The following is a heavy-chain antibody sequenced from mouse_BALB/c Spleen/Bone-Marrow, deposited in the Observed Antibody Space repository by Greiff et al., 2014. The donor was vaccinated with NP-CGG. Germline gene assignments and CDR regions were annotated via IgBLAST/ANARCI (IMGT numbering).Heavy chain of an antibody. Sequence: QVQLQQSGAELMRPGASVKISCKASGYTFTNYWIEWVKRRPRHGLEWIGEILPGRGSPNYNEKFKGKATFALDTSSNTSYMQLSSLTSEDSAVYYCARKGALRAMDYWGQGSSVTVSS. V-gene: IGHV1-9*01. CDR1: GYTFTNYW. CDR2: ILPGRGSP. CDR3: ARKGALRAMDY. J-gene: IGHJ4*01.